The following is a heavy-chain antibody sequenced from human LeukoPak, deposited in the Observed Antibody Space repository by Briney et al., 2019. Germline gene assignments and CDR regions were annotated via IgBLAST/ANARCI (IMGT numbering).Heavy chain of an antibody. CDR1: GFAFSSYS. J-gene: IGHJ1*01. Sequence: GGSLRLSCAASGFAFSSYSMSWVRQAPGKGLEWVSSISSSSSYIYYADSVKGRFTISRDNAKNSLYLQMNSLRAEDTAVYYCAKSIRDSSSWREYFQHWGQGTLVTVSS. CDR2: ISSSSSYI. D-gene: IGHD6-13*01. CDR3: AKSIRDSSSWREYFQH. V-gene: IGHV3-21*01.